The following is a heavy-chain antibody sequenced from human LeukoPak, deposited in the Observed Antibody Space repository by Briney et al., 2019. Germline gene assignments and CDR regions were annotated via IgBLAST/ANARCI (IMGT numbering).Heavy chain of an antibody. Sequence: ASVKVSCKASGYTFINYYIHWVRQAPGQGLECMGIINPSGGSTSYAQKFQGGVTMTRDMSTSTVYMELSSLRSEDTAVYYCARRAGAYSHPYDYWGQGTLVTVSS. D-gene: IGHD4/OR15-4a*01. V-gene: IGHV1-46*01. J-gene: IGHJ4*02. CDR2: INPSGGST. CDR1: GYTFINYY. CDR3: ARRAGAYSHPYDY.